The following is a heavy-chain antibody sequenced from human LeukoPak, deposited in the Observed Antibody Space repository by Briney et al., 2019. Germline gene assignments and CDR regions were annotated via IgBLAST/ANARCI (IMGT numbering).Heavy chain of an antibody. CDR2: ISDNGRST. Sequence: PGGSLRLSCAASGFTVSSNYMIWVRQAPGKGLEWVSTISDNGRSTHYADSVKGRFTISRDNSKNTLDLQMNSLKDEDTAIYYCAKDVRPGGGGMDVWGQGTTVTVSS. V-gene: IGHV3-23*01. J-gene: IGHJ6*02. CDR1: GFTVSSNY. CDR3: AKDVRPGGGGMDV. D-gene: IGHD3-10*02.